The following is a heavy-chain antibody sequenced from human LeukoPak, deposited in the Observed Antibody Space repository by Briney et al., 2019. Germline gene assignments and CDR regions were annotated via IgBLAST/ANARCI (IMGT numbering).Heavy chain of an antibody. J-gene: IGHJ4*02. CDR1: LFTFISYA. V-gene: IGHV3-23*01. CDR3: AKVALAVAGLGSYFDY. CDR2: ISGSGGST. D-gene: IGHD6-19*01. Sequence: GGSLRLSCEASLFTFISYAMSCVRAAPGKGLEWVSAISGSGGSTYYADSVKGRFTISRDNSKNTLYLQMNSLRAEDTAVYYCAKVALAVAGLGSYFDYWGQGTLVTVSS.